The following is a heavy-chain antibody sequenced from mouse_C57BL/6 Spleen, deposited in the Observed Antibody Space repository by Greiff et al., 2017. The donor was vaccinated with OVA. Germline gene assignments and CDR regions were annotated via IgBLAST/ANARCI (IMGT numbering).Heavy chain of an antibody. CDR1: GFNIKDYY. D-gene: IGHD1-1*01. Sequence: VQLKESGAELVKPGASVKLSCTASGFNIKDYYMHWVKQRTEQGLEWIGRIDPEDGETKYAPQFQGKATITADTSSNTAYLQLSSLTSEDTAVYYCARGVVDYWYFDVWGTGTTVTVSS. CDR3: ARGVVDYWYFDV. V-gene: IGHV14-2*01. CDR2: IDPEDGET. J-gene: IGHJ1*03.